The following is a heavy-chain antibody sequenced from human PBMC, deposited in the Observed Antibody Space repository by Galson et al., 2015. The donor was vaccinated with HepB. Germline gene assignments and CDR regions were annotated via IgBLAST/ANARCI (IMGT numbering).Heavy chain of an antibody. CDR3: ARGPYYDFWSGYSTPNYYYGMDV. V-gene: IGHV3-33*01. J-gene: IGHJ6*02. Sequence: SLRLSCAASGFTFSSYGMHWVRQAPGKGLEWVAVIWYDGSNKYYADSVKGRFTISRDNSKNTLYLQMNSLRAEDTAVYYCARGPYYDFWSGYSTPNYYYGMDVWGQGTTVTVSS. D-gene: IGHD3-3*01. CDR1: GFTFSSYG. CDR2: IWYDGSNK.